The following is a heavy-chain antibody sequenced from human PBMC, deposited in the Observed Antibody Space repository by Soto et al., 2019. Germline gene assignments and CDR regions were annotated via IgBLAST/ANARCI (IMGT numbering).Heavy chain of an antibody. CDR3: AIYCFRSKTGPTMRVILFDX. J-gene: IGHJ5*02. CDR1: GGSISSSNW. D-gene: IGHD1-7*01. CDR2: IYHSGST. Sequence: SETLSLTFAVSGGSISSSNWWSWVRQPPGKGQEWVGEIYHSGSTNYNPSLKSRFTISVDKSKNQFSLKMSSVTAADTAVYYCAIYCFRSKTGPTMRVILFDXWGQGTLVTVSX. V-gene: IGHV4-4*02.